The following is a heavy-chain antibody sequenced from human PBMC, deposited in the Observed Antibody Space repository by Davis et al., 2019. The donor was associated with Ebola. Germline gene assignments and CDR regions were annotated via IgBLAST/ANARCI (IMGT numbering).Heavy chain of an antibody. D-gene: IGHD5-12*01. CDR1: GYTFTSYG. CDR2: ISAYNGNT. V-gene: IGHV1-18*01. J-gene: IGHJ6*02. Sequence: ASVKVSCKASGYTFTSYGISWVRQAPGQGLEWMGWISAYNGNTNYAQKLQGRVTMTTDTSTSAAYMELRSLRSDDTAVYYCARVTQLVATIRKLTYYYYGMDVWGQGTTVTVSS. CDR3: ARVTQLVATIRKLTYYYYGMDV.